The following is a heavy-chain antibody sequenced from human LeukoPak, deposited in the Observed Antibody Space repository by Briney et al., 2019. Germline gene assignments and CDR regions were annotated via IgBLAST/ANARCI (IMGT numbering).Heavy chain of an antibody. J-gene: IGHJ4*02. V-gene: IGHV1-2*02. D-gene: IGHD3-22*01. CDR3: ARGGYYDSSGFDN. CDR1: GYTFTGYY. CDR2: INPNSGGT. Sequence: ASVKVSCKASGYTFTGYYMHWVRQAPGQGLEWMGCINPNSGGTKYGQKLQGRVTMTRDTSISTAHMELTGLGSDDTAVYYCARGGYYDSSGFDNWGQGTLVTVSS.